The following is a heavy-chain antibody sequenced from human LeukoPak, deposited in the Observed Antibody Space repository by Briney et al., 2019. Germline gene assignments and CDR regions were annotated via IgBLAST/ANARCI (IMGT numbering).Heavy chain of an antibody. CDR1: GFTVSSNY. V-gene: IGHV3-66*01. J-gene: IGHJ4*02. Sequence: SGGSLRLSCAASGFTVSSNYMSWVRQAPGKGLEWVSVIYSGGSTYYADSVKGRFTISRDNSKNTLYLQMNSLRAEDTAVYYCAKDHGSSDWYYFDYWGQGTLVTVSS. D-gene: IGHD6-13*01. CDR3: AKDHGSSDWYYFDY. CDR2: IYSGGST.